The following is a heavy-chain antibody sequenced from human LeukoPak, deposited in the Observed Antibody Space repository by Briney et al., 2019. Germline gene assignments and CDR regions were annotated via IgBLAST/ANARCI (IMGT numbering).Heavy chain of an antibody. CDR1: GFTFSSYA. CDR2: ISYDGSNK. J-gene: IGHJ6*02. CDR3: ARTYFYYYGMDV. Sequence: GGSLRLSCAASGFTFSSYAMHWVRQAPGKGLEWVAVISYDGSNKYYADSVKGRFTISRDNSKNTLYLQMNSLRAEDTAVYYCARTYFYYYGMDVWGQGTAVTVSS. V-gene: IGHV3-30-3*01. D-gene: IGHD2/OR15-2a*01.